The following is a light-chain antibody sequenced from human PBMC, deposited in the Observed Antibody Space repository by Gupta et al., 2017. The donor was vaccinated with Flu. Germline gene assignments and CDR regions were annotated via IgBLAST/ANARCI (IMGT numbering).Light chain of an antibody. CDR3: QQTYSTPRS. CDR2: ASS. Sequence: GDRVTITCLTSQNKTKYLNCFAQKPAKAPNLLIYASSTVQSWVLSRFSGTGSCTDFNFTTSSLQPEDYVTYYRQQTYSTPRSFGQGTTVEVK. V-gene: IGKV1-39*01. CDR1: QNKTKY. J-gene: IGKJ1*01.